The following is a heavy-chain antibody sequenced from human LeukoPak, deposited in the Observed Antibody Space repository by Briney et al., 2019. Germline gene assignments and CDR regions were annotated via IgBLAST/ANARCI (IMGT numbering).Heavy chain of an antibody. D-gene: IGHD2-15*01. V-gene: IGHV3-23*01. CDR1: GFTFSSYA. CDR3: AKDRWGSGGSGGGDY. Sequence: GRSLRLSWAAAGFTFSSYAMTWVRQAAGRGLEWVSVINKSGGSTYYADSVKGRFTISRDNSKNTLYLQMNSLRAEDTAVYYCAKDRWGSGGSGGGDYWGQGTLVTVSS. CDR2: INKSGGST. J-gene: IGHJ4*02.